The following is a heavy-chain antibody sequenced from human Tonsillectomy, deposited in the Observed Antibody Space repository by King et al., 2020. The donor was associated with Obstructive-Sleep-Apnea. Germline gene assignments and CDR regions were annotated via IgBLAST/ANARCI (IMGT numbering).Heavy chain of an antibody. D-gene: IGHD5-18*01. CDR2: IYYSGST. J-gene: IGHJ4*02. CDR3: ARVSFTGYSYAPDIFDY. CDR1: GGSISSSSYY. Sequence: LQLQESGPGLVKPSETLSLTCTVSGGSISSSSYYWGWIRQPPGKGLEWIGSIYYSGSTYYNPSLKSRVTISVDTSKNQFSLKLSSVTAADTAVYYCARVSFTGYSYAPDIFDYWGQGTLVTVSS. V-gene: IGHV4-39*07.